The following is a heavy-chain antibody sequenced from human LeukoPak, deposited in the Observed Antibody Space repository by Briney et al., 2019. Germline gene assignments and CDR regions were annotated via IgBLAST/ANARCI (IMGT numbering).Heavy chain of an antibody. CDR3: ARPTDNWNYGFHN. CDR2: INSDGSST. D-gene: IGHD1-7*01. V-gene: IGHV3-74*01. J-gene: IGHJ4*02. CDR1: GFTFSSYW. Sequence: PGGSLRLSCAASGFTFSSYWMHWVRQAPGKGLVWVSRINSDGSSTSYADSVKGRFTISRDNAKNSLYLQMNSLRAEDTAVYYCARPTDNWNYGFHNWGQGSLVTVSS.